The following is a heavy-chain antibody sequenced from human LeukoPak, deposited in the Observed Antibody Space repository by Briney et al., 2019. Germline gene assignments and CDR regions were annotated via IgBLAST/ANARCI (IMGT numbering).Heavy chain of an antibody. V-gene: IGHV3-53*01. CDR3: ARIWNYGY. CDR2: MYSDGST. CDR1: GFMVSSNY. D-gene: IGHD1-7*01. J-gene: IGHJ4*02. Sequence: GGSLRLSCAASGFMVSSNYMSWVRQAPGKGLEWVSVMYSDGSTYYADSVKGRFTISRDNSKTTLYLQMNSLRAEDTAVYYCARIWNYGYWGQGTLVTVSS.